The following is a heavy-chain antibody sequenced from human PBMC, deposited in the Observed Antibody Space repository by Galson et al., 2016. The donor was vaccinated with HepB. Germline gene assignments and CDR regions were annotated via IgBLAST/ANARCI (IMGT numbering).Heavy chain of an antibody. CDR1: GGSISSGGYY. CDR2: IYYSGST. CDR3: ARDPTTGHFDY. D-gene: IGHD1-1*01. J-gene: IGHJ4*02. V-gene: IGHV4-31*03. Sequence: TLSLTCTVSGGSISSGGYYWSWIRQYPGKGLEWIGCIYYSGSTYYNPSLKSRVTISVDTSKNQFSLKLSSVTAADTAVYLCARDPTTGHFDYWGQGTLVTVSS.